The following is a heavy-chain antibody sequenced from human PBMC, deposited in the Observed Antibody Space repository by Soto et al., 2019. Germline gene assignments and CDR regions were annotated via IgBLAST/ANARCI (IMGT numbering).Heavy chain of an antibody. CDR2: ISWNSGSR. D-gene: IGHD3-16*01. J-gene: IGHJ3*02. V-gene: IGHV3-9*01. CDR1: GFTFNDYA. Sequence: EVRLVESGGGLVQPGRSLRLSCVASGFTFNDYAMHWVRQVPGKGLEWVSSISWNSGSRGYVDSVKGRFTISRDNAENYLYLQMISLSPEDTALYYCAKEWGWGCEGRWALDIWGQGTMVTVSS. CDR3: AKEWGWGCEGRWALDI.